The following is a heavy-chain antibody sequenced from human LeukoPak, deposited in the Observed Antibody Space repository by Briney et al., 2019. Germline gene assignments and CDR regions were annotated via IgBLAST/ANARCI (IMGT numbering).Heavy chain of an antibody. CDR3: ARGDDYGDSLVAS. CDR2: ISNTGRTL. D-gene: IGHD4-17*01. Sequence: GGSLRLSCAASGFTFSSYWMSWVRQAPGKGLEWISSISNTGRTLNYADSVKGRFTFSRDNAKNSLYLQMNSLSAEDTAVYYCARGDDYGDSLVASWGQGTLVTVSS. CDR1: GFTFSSYW. V-gene: IGHV3-48*04. J-gene: IGHJ4*02.